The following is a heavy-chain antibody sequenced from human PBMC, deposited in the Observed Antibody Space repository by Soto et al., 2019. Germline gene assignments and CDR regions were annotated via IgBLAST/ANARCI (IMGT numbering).Heavy chain of an antibody. V-gene: IGHV3-30*03. CDR3: ATTQMRGIYDSSGYYQLFDY. D-gene: IGHD3-22*01. CDR1: GFTFSSYG. Sequence: GGSLRLSCAASGFTFSSYGMHWVRQAPGKGLEWVAVISYDGSNKYYADSVKGRFTISRDNSKNTLYLQMNSLRAEDTAVYYCATTQMRGIYDSSGYYQLFDYWGQGTLVTVSS. J-gene: IGHJ4*02. CDR2: ISYDGSNK.